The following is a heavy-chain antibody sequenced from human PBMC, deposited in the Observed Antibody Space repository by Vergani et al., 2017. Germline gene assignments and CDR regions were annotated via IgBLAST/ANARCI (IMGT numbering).Heavy chain of an antibody. CDR1: GASVSRGTYY. CDR2: MYTSGHT. V-gene: IGHV4-61*02. J-gene: IGHJ4*02. D-gene: IGHD2-21*01. CDR3: ARHISVVRPSSMTAFDY. Sequence: QVQLQESGPGLLKPSQTLSLTCTVSGASVSRGTYYWTWIRQPAGKKLEWIVRMYTSGHTIYNPSLESRVTLSLDTSKKQISLHLTSVTAADTAVYYCARHISVVRPSSMTAFDYWGQGTLVTVSS.